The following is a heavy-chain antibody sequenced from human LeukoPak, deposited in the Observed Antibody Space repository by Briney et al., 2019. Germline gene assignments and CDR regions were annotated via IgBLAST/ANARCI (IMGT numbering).Heavy chain of an antibody. J-gene: IGHJ4*02. CDR1: GFTFSNFW. CDR3: ARAGGYYYDSSGYVGY. CDR2: IKQEGSEK. Sequence: GGSLRLSCAASGFTFSNFWMSGVRQAPGKGLEGVANIKQEGSEKYYVDSVKGRFTISRDNAKSSLYLQMNSLRAEDTAVYYCARAGGYYYDSSGYVGYWGQGTLVTVSS. V-gene: IGHV3-7*01. D-gene: IGHD3-22*01.